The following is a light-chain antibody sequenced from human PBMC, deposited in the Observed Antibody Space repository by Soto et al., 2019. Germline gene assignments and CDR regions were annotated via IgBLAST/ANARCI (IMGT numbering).Light chain of an antibody. J-gene: IGKJ1*01. CDR2: GAS. V-gene: IGKV3-15*01. CDR3: QQYNNWPPMA. Sequence: EIVMTQSPATLSVSPGERATLSCRASQSVSSNLAWYQQKPCQAPRLLIYGASARATGIPARFSGSGSGTEFTLTISSLQSGDFAVYYCQQYNNWPPMAFGQGTKVEIK. CDR1: QSVSSN.